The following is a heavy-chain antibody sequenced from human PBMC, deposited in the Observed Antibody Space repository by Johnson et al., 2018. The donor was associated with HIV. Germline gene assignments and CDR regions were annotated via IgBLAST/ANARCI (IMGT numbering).Heavy chain of an antibody. Sequence: QLVESGGGVVQPGRSLRLSCAASGFTFSSYGMHWVRQAPGKGLEWVAVIWYDGSNKYYADSVKGRFTISRDNSKNTLYLQMNSLRAEDTAVYYCAKSSGWGHDAFDIWGQGTMVTVSS. CDR1: GFTFSSYG. V-gene: IGHV3-33*06. D-gene: IGHD6-19*01. CDR2: IWYDGSNK. CDR3: AKSSGWGHDAFDI. J-gene: IGHJ3*02.